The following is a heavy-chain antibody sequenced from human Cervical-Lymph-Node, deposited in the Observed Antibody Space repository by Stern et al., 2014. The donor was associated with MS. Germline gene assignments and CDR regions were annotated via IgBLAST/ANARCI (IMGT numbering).Heavy chain of an antibody. CDR1: GFTVSYNY. CDR3: ARSWEPPTLDY. J-gene: IGHJ4*02. D-gene: IGHD1-26*01. Sequence: QLVQSGGGLVQPGGSLRLSCAASGFTVSYNYMSWVRQAPGKGLGWVSVLFSGGSTYYADSVKGRFTISRDSSKNTLYLQMNSLRVEDTAVYYCARSWEPPTLDYWGQGTLVTVSS. V-gene: IGHV3-66*02. CDR2: LFSGGST.